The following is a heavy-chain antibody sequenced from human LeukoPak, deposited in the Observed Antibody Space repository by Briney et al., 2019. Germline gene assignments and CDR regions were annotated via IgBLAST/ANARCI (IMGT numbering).Heavy chain of an antibody. D-gene: IGHD6-19*01. V-gene: IGHV3-30*04. Sequence: GGSLRLSCAASGFTFSSYAMHWVRQAPGKGLEWVAVISYDGSNKYYVDSVKGRFTISRDNSKNTLYLQMNSLRAEDTAVYYCARVPYSSGWYYFDYWGQGTLVTVSS. CDR2: ISYDGSNK. CDR1: GFTFSSYA. J-gene: IGHJ4*02. CDR3: ARVPYSSGWYYFDY.